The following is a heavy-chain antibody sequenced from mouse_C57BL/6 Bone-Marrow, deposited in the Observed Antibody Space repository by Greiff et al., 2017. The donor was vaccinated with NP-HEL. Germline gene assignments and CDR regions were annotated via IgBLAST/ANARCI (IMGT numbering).Heavy chain of an antibody. V-gene: IGHV5-17*01. CDR3: ARPRYYGSSSYYFDY. Sequence: DVKLQESGGGLVKPGGSLKLSCAASGFTFSDYGMHWVRQAPEKGLEWVAYISSGSSTIYYADTVKGRFTISRDNAKNTLFLQMTSLRSEDTAMYYCARPRYYGSSSYYFDYWGQGTTLTVSS. J-gene: IGHJ2*01. D-gene: IGHD1-1*01. CDR1: GFTFSDYG. CDR2: ISSGSSTI.